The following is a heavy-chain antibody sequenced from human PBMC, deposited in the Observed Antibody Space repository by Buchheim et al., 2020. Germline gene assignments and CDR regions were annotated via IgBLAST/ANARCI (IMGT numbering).Heavy chain of an antibody. J-gene: IGHJ1*01. CDR1: GFTFSSYA. CDR3: AKRRYYDSSGYYYFQH. D-gene: IGHD3-22*01. CDR2: ISGSGGST. V-gene: IGHV3-23*01. Sequence: EVQLLESGGDLVQPGGSLRLSCAASGFTFSSYAMSWVRQAPGKGLEWVSAISGSGGSTYYADSVKGRFTLSRDNSKNTLYLQMNSLRAEDTAVYYCAKRRYYDSSGYYYFQHWGQGTL.